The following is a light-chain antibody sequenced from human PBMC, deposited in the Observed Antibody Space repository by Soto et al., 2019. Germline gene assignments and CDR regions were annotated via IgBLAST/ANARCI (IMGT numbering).Light chain of an antibody. J-gene: IGLJ1*01. V-gene: IGLV2-14*01. CDR1: SSDVGGYNY. CDR2: DVS. Sequence: QSALTQPASVSGSPGQSITISCTGTSSDVGGYNYVSWYQQHPGKAPKLMIYDVSNRPSGVSNRFSGSKSGNTASLTISGLQVEAEADYYCSSYTSRSTHPHVFGTGTKVTVL. CDR3: SSYTSRSTHPHV.